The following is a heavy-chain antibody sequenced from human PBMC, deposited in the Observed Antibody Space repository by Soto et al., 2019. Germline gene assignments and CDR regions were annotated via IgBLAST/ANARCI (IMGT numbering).Heavy chain of an antibody. V-gene: IGHV2-70*11. CDR3: ARIIPQTYYFDY. CDR1: GFSFSTRGIC. D-gene: IGHD2-2*02. CDR2: IDWDDDE. J-gene: IGHJ4*02. Sequence: SGPTLVNPTQTLTLTCSFSGFSFSTRGICVSWLRQPPGKALEWLARIDWDDDEYYTTSLRTRLSISKDTSKNQVVLTMTNVDPTDTATYYCARIIPQTYYFDYWGQGALVTVSS.